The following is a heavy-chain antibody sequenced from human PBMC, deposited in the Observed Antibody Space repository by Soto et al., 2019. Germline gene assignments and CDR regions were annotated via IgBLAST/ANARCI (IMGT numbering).Heavy chain of an antibody. CDR1: GGSFSITNYY. CDR3: ARKEVATMSDS. D-gene: IGHD2-15*01. J-gene: IGHJ4*02. Sequence: SETLSLTCTVSGGSFSITNYYWGWIRQPPGKGLEWIGTVYYSGSTSYNPSLKSRITMSIDTSKNHFSLRLSSVTAADTAVYYCARKEVATMSDSWGQGTLVTVSS. CDR2: VYYSGST. V-gene: IGHV4-39*02.